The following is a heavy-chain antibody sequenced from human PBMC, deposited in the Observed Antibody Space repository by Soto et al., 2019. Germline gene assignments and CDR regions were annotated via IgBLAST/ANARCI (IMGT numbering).Heavy chain of an antibody. V-gene: IGHV1-3*01. D-gene: IGHD2-2*02. J-gene: IGHJ5*02. CDR3: ARRRPYCSSTSCYTRDNWFDP. Sequence: QVQLVQSGAEVKKPGASVKVSCKASGYTFTSYAMHWVRQAPGQRLEWMGWINAGNGNTKYSQKFQGRVTITRVTSASTAYMELSSLRSEDMAVYYCARRRPYCSSTSCYTRDNWFDPWGQGTLVTVSS. CDR1: GYTFTSYA. CDR2: INAGNGNT.